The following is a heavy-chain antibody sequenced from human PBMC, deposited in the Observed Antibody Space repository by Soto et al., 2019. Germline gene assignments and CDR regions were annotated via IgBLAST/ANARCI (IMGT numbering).Heavy chain of an antibody. Sequence: SETLSLTCAVYGGSFSGYYWSWIRQPPGKGLEWIGEINHSGSTNYNPSLKSRVTISVDTSKNQFSLKLSSVTAADTAVYYCARVLGYCSGGRCPYFDYWGQGPLVTVSS. D-gene: IGHD2-15*01. CDR3: ARVLGYCSGGRCPYFDY. J-gene: IGHJ4*02. CDR1: GGSFSGYY. CDR2: INHSGST. V-gene: IGHV4-34*01.